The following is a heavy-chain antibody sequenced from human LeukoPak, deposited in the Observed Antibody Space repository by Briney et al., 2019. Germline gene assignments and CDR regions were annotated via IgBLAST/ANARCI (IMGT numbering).Heavy chain of an antibody. CDR1: GGSISSYY. Sequence: SETLSLTCTVSGGSISSYYWSWIRQPPGKGLEWIGYIYYSGSTNYNPSLKSRVTISVDTSKNQFSLKLSSVTAADTAVYYCARVNSSSWYIPVKYYYYMDVWGKGTTVTVSS. D-gene: IGHD6-13*01. V-gene: IGHV4-59*12. J-gene: IGHJ6*03. CDR3: ARVNSSSWYIPVKYYYYMDV. CDR2: IYYSGST.